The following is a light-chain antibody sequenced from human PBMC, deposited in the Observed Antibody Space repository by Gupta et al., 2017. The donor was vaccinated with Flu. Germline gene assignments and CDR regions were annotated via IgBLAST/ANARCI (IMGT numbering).Light chain of an antibody. Sequence: PGTLSLSPGESVTLSCRARQNVHSDFLVWYQQKPGQAPRLLIYSASSRAGGIPGRFSGSGSGTDFTLTISRLEHEDFAVYYCQQDCSSFPFGQGTRLEIK. CDR2: SAS. CDR3: QQDCSSFP. V-gene: IGKV3-20*01. J-gene: IGKJ5*01. CDR1: QNVHSDF.